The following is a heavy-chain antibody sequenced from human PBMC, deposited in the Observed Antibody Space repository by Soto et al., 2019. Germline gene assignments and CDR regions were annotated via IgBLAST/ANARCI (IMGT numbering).Heavy chain of an antibody. D-gene: IGHD3-22*01. V-gene: IGHV1-18*01. CDR3: ARTYYVDSSGCPSDY. J-gene: IGHJ4*02. CDR2: ISAFNGDT. CDR1: GYTFTSYG. Sequence: QVQLVQSGAEVKKPGASVKVSCKASGYTFTSYGISWVRQAPGQGLEWMGWISAFNGDTNYAQNFQGRVTMTTDTSTSEAYMELRSLRSDDTAIYNCARTYYVDSSGCPSDYWGQGTLVTVSS.